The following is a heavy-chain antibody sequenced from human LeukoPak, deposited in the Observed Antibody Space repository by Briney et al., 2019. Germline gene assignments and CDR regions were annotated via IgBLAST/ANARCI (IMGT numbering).Heavy chain of an antibody. CDR1: GDSVRNDFYY. J-gene: IGHJ4*02. CDR2: LSHAGNT. CDR3: ARHNAPRRVGFDF. V-gene: IGHV4-39*01. D-gene: IGHD2-2*01. Sequence: ASETLSLTCSVSGDSVRNDFYYWGWIRQPPGKGLGWVACLSHAGNTWYNPSLESRLSISVDTSKNQFSLKFSSVTAADTALYWCARHNAPRRVGFDFWGQGILVTVSS.